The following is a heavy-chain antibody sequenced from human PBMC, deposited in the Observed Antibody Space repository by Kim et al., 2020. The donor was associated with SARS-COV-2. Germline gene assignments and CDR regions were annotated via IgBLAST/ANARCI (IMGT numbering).Heavy chain of an antibody. D-gene: IGHD3-22*01. CDR3: ARGYYYDSSGYHVGAFDI. V-gene: IGHV3-72*01. Sequence: KGRLTISRDDSKNSLYLQMNSLKTEDTAVYYCARGYYYDSSGYHVGAFDIWGQGTMVTVSS. J-gene: IGHJ3*02.